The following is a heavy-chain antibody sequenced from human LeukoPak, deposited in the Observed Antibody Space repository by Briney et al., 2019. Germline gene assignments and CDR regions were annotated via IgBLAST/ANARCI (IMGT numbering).Heavy chain of an antibody. J-gene: IGHJ4*02. V-gene: IGHV3-33*01. CDR1: GFIFSTYG. CDR3: ARASGPFDF. D-gene: IGHD3-10*01. Sequence: GGSLRLSCAASGFIFSTYGLHWVRQAPGKGLEWVAVIFSDGYTKYYAASVKDRFTISRDNSKNTLYLHMNSLMPGDTGVYYCARASGPFDFWGQGTLLTVSS. CDR2: IFSDGYTK.